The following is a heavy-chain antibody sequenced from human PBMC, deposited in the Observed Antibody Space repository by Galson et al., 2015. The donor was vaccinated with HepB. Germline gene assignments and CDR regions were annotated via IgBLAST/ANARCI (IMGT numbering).Heavy chain of an antibody. J-gene: IGHJ3*02. Sequence: PALVKPTQTLTLTCTFSGFSLITRGVGAGWIRQPPGKALEWVAIIYWDDDKRYSPSLKSRLTIAKDTSKNQVVLTMTNVDPVDTATYYCAHIIITFGGVIGDDSFDIWGQGTMVTVSS. V-gene: IGHV2-5*02. CDR3: AHIIITFGGVIGDDSFDI. CDR2: IYWDDDK. D-gene: IGHD3-16*02. CDR1: GFSLITRGVG.